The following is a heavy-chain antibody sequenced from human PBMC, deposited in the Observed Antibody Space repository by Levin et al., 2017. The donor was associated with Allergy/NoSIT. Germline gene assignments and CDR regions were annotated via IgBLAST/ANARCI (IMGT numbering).Heavy chain of an antibody. J-gene: IGHJ6*04. V-gene: IGHV3-66*02. CDR2: IYSGGST. D-gene: IGHD4-23*01. CDR1: GFTVSNNY. CDR3: AIRWV. Sequence: GESLKISCAASGFTVSNNYMSWVRQAPGKGLEGVAFIYSGGSTYYADSVKGRFTIPRDNSKNKLDLQMNSLRPEDTAVYYCAIRWVWGKGTTVTVSS.